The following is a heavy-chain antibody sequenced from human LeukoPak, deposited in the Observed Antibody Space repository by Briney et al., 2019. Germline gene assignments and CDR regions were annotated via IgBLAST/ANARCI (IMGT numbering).Heavy chain of an antibody. D-gene: IGHD2-15*01. V-gene: IGHV3-30*04. CDR3: AVVGALRYFDY. CDR2: ISYDGSNK. Sequence: PGGSLRLSCAASGFTFSSYAMHWVRQAPGKGLEWVAVISYDGSNKYYADSVKGRFTISRDNSKNTLYLQMNSLRAEDTAVYYCAVVGALRYFDYWGQGTLVTVSS. CDR1: GFTFSSYA. J-gene: IGHJ4*02.